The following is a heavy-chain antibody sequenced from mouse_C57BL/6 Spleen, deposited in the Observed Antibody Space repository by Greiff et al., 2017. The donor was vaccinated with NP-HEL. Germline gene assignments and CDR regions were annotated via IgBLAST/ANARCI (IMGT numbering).Heavy chain of an antibody. CDR2: IDPSDSYT. Sequence: VQLQQSGAELVKPGASVKLSCKASGYTFTSYWMQWVKQRPGQGLEWIGEIDPSDSYTNYNQKFKGKATLTVDTSSSTAYMQLSSLTSEDSAVYYCARIDYYGSSSFAYWGQGTLVTVSA. J-gene: IGHJ3*01. CDR1: GYTFTSYW. D-gene: IGHD1-1*01. CDR3: ARIDYYGSSSFAY. V-gene: IGHV1-50*01.